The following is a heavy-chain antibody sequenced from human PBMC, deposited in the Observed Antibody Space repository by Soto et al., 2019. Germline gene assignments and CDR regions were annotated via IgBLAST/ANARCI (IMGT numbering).Heavy chain of an antibody. Sequence: QVQLQESGPGLVKPSETLSLTCTVSGDSISSHSWSWIRQPPGKGLEWIGYIYYSWRTIYNPFFKRRVTISIDTSQKQLYLKLRSVTAADTAVYYCAGDYDLGRYRFDDWGQGTLVTVSS. D-gene: IGHD3-16*02. CDR2: IYYSWRT. CDR3: AGDYDLGRYRFDD. V-gene: IGHV4-59*11. CDR1: GDSISSHS. J-gene: IGHJ4*02.